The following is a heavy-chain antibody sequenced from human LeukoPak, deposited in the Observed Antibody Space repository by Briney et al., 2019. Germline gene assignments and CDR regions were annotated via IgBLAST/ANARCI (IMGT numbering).Heavy chain of an antibody. CDR3: ARRALVVATSYWYFDL. D-gene: IGHD2-15*01. CDR2: ISGSGGGT. CDR1: GFTFSSYA. J-gene: IGHJ2*01. Sequence: GASLRLSCAASGFTFSSYAMSWVRQAPGKGLEWVSGISGSGGGTFYADSVEGRFTISRDNSQNTQYLQINSLRAEDTAVYSCARRALVVATSYWYFDLWGRGTLVTVSS. V-gene: IGHV3-23*01.